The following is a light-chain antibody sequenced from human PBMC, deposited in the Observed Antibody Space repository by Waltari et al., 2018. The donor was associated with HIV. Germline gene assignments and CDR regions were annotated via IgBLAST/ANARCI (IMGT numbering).Light chain of an antibody. CDR2: GNI. CDR1: SSNIGAGYD. J-gene: IGLJ2*01. Sequence: QSVLPQPPSVSGAPGQRVTISCTGSSSNIGAGYDVHWYQQLPGTAPKLLIYGNINRPSGVPDRFSGSKSGTSASLAITGLQAEDEADYYCQSFDSSLSGVVFGGGTKLTVL. CDR3: QSFDSSLSGVV. V-gene: IGLV1-40*01.